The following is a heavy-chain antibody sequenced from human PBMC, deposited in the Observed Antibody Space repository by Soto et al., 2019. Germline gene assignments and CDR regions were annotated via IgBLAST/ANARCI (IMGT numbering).Heavy chain of an antibody. V-gene: IGHV3-23*01. CDR1: GFTFISYA. CDR2: ISGSGGST. J-gene: IGHJ5*02. Sequence: GGSLRLSCAASGFTFISYAMSWVRQAPGKGLEWVSAISGSGGSTYYADSVKGRFTISRDNSKSTLYLQMNSLRAEDTAVYYCAKVSEEVVVVAATTDDWFDPWGQGTLVTVSS. CDR3: AKVSEEVVVVAATTDDWFDP. D-gene: IGHD2-15*01.